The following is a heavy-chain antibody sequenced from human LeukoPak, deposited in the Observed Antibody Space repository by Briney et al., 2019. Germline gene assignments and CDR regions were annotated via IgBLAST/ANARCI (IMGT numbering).Heavy chain of an antibody. V-gene: IGHV3-7*01. D-gene: IGHD3-10*01. Sequence: GGSLRLSCAASGFNFSKYWMSWVRQAPGKGPEWVADIQKDGSERSYADSVKGRFSISRDNAKNSLFLQLNSVRVEDTAVYYCAKGFRRLAFYFDSWGQGALVTVSS. CDR3: AKGFRRLAFYFDS. CDR1: GFNFSKYW. CDR2: IQKDGSER. J-gene: IGHJ4*02.